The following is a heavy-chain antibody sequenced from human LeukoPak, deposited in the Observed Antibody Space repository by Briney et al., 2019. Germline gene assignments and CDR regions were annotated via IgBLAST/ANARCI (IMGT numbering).Heavy chain of an antibody. CDR2: TYYRSKWYN. V-gene: IGHV6-1*01. CDR3: ARDPRDYGDSYYYYGMDV. Sequence: PSQTLSLTCATSGDSVSSNSAAWNWIRQSPSRGLEWLGRTYYRSKWYNDYAVSVKSRITINPDTSKNQFSLQLNSVTPEDTAVYYCARDPRDYGDSYYYYGMDVWGKGTTVTVSS. CDR1: GDSVSSNSAA. D-gene: IGHD4-17*01. J-gene: IGHJ6*04.